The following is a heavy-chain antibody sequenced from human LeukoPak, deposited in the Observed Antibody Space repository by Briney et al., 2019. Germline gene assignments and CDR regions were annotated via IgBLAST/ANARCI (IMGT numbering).Heavy chain of an antibody. Sequence: GGSLRLSCGASGFSFSSYNMNWVRQAPGKGLERVSSISRGSTTIYYADSVKGRFTISRDNAKNSLYLQMNSLRAEDTAVYYCARDGVEYGSGGFYFDYWGQGTLVTVSS. CDR2: ISRGSTTI. CDR3: ARDGVEYGSGGFYFDY. CDR1: GFSFSSYN. J-gene: IGHJ4*02. V-gene: IGHV3-48*01. D-gene: IGHD3-10*01.